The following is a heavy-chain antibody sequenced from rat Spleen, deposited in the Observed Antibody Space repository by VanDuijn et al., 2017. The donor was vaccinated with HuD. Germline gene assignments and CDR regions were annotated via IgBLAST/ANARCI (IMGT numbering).Heavy chain of an antibody. Sequence: EVQLVESGGGLVQPGRSMKLSCAASGFTFTNYYMAWVRQAPTRGLEWVASISTGGANIYFRDSVQGRFTISRHNAESTLYLQMDSLRSEDTATYYCARHNSGYGVMDAWGQGASVTVSS. CDR3: ARHNSGYGVMDA. V-gene: IGHV5-25*01. CDR2: ISTGGANI. D-gene: IGHD4-3*01. CDR1: GFTFTNYY. J-gene: IGHJ4*01.